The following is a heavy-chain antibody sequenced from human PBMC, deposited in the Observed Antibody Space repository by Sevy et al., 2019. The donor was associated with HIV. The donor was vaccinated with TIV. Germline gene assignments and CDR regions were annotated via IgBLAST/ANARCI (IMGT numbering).Heavy chain of an antibody. CDR2: IKRDGSEK. CDR1: GFTFSSYS. D-gene: IGHD1-26*01. J-gene: IGHJ6*02. Sequence: GGSLRLSCAASGFTFSSYSMNWVRQAPGKGLEWVANIKRDGSEKYYVASVKGRFTISRDNAKTSLYLQMNSLRVEDTAVYYCARDCNSASCLWGMDVWGQGTMVTVSS. CDR3: ARDCNSASCLWGMDV. V-gene: IGHV3-7*03.